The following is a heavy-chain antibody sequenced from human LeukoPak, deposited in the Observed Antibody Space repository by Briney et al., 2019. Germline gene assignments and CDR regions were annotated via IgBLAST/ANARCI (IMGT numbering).Heavy chain of an antibody. Sequence: ASVTVSCKASGYTFTGYYMHWVRQAPGQGLEWMGWINPNSGGTNYAQKFQGRVTMTRDTSISTAYMELSRLRSDDTAVYYCARGDIVVVVAATETGFDYWGQGTLVTVSS. CDR2: INPNSGGT. V-gene: IGHV1-2*02. CDR3: ARGDIVVVVAATETGFDY. D-gene: IGHD2-15*01. CDR1: GYTFTGYY. J-gene: IGHJ4*02.